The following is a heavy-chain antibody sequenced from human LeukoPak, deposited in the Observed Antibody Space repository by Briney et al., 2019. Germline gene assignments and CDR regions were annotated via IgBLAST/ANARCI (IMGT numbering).Heavy chain of an antibody. Sequence: GGSLRLSCATSGFTFSSYGMHWVRQAPGKGLEWVAVIWYDGSNKYYADSVKGRFTISRDNSKNTLYLQMNSLRAEDTAVYYCARDSSGSLDAFDIWGQGTMVTVSS. D-gene: IGHD3-22*01. CDR2: IWYDGSNK. CDR1: GFTFSSYG. V-gene: IGHV3-33*01. J-gene: IGHJ3*02. CDR3: ARDSSGSLDAFDI.